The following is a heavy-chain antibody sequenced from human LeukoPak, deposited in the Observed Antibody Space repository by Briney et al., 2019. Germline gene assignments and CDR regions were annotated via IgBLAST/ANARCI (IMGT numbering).Heavy chain of an antibody. CDR2: ISGSGGST. D-gene: IGHD2-2*01. Sequence: GGSLRLSCAASGFTFSSYAMSWDRQAPGKGLEWVSAISGSGGSTYYADSVKGRFTISRDNSKNTLYLQMNSLRAEDTAVYYCAKAYCSSTSCRQNYYYYYGMDVWGQGTTVTVSS. CDR3: AKAYCSSTSCRQNYYYYYGMDV. CDR1: GFTFSSYA. J-gene: IGHJ6*02. V-gene: IGHV3-23*01.